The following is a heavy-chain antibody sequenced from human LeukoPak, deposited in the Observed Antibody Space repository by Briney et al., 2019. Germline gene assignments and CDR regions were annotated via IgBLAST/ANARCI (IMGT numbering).Heavy chain of an antibody. CDR2: IWYDGSNK. V-gene: IGHV3-33*01. Sequence: PGRSLRLSCAASGFTFSSYGMHWVRQAPGKGLEWVAVIWYDGSNKYYADSVKGRFTISRDNSKNTLYLQMNSLRAEDTAVYYYARSQNYGGLSPFDYWGQGTLVTVSS. J-gene: IGHJ4*02. CDR1: GFTFSSYG. CDR3: ARSQNYGGLSPFDY. D-gene: IGHD4-17*01.